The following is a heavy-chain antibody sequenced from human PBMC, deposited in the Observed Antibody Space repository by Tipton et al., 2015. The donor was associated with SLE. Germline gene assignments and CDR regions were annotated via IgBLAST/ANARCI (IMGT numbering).Heavy chain of an antibody. CDR3: ARLRNIVFLDYTEAFDL. J-gene: IGHJ3*01. D-gene: IGHD3-3*02. CDR2: IHPGESET. CDR1: GYSFTNYW. Sequence: VQLVQSGAAVRKPGESLKMSCKTSGYSFTNYWIGWVRQMPGQGLEYVGIIHPGESETRYSPSFQGQVTISADKSISTAYLQWVSLKASDPAIYYCARLRNIVFLDYTEAFDLWGQGIMLTVSA. V-gene: IGHV5-51*03.